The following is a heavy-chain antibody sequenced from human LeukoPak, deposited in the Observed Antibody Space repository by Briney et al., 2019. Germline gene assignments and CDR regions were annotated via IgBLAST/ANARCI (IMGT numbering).Heavy chain of an antibody. CDR1: GGSIRSTSYY. D-gene: IGHD6-19*01. J-gene: IGHJ4*02. CDR3: ARREAVADYFDY. V-gene: IGHV4-39*01. CDR2: IYFSGST. Sequence: PSETLSLTCTLSGGSIRSTSYYWGWIRQSPGKGLEWIGNIYFSGSTHYNMSLKSRVTISVDTSKNQFSLKLNSVTAADTAVYYCARREAVADYFDYWGQGTLVTVSS.